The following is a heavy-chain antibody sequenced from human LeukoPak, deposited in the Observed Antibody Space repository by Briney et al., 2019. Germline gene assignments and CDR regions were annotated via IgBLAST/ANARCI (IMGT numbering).Heavy chain of an antibody. J-gene: IGHJ3*02. Sequence: SETLSLTCIVSGGSISSYDWSWIRQPPGKGLEWIGYINYSGSTNYNPSLKSRITFSVDTSKNQFSLNLSSVTAADTAVYYCARGRTILGVVNDAFDIWGQGTMVTVSS. CDR3: ARGRTILGVVNDAFDI. D-gene: IGHD3-3*01. CDR2: INYSGST. V-gene: IGHV4-59*01. CDR1: GGSISSYD.